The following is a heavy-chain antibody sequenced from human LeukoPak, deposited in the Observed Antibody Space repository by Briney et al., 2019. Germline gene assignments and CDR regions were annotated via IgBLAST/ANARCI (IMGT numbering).Heavy chain of an antibody. V-gene: IGHV1-3*01. CDR2: INAGNGNT. CDR1: GYTFTSYA. J-gene: IGHJ4*02. Sequence: ASVKVSCKASGYTFTSYAMHWVRQAPGQRLEWMGWINAGNGNTKYSQKFQGRVTMTRDTSISTAYMELSRLRSDDTAVYYCARVLFAWNFLGYYFWGQGTLVTVSS. CDR3: ARVLFAWNFLGYYF. D-gene: IGHD3-22*01.